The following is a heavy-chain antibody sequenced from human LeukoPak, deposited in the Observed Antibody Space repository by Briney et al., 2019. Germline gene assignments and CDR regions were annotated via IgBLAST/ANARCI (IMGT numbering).Heavy chain of an antibody. V-gene: IGHV1-69*13. CDR1: GGTFSSYA. CDR3: ARDPKGDYVWAYYFDY. CDR2: IIPIFGTA. Sequence: ASVKVSCKASGGTFSSYAISWVRQAPGQGLEWMGGIIPIFGTANYAQKFQGRVTITADESTSTAYMELSSLRPEDTAVYCCARDPKGDYVWAYYFDYWGQGTLVTVSS. D-gene: IGHD3-16*01. J-gene: IGHJ4*02.